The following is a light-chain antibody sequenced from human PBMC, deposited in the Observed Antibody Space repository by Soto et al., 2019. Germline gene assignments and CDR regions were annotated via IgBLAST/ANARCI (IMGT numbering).Light chain of an antibody. J-gene: IGLJ2*01. CDR3: CSYAGML. CDR1: SSDVGSHNL. CDR2: EVT. V-gene: IGLV2-23*02. Sequence: QSALTQPASVSGSPGQSITISCTGTSSDVGSHNLVSWYQQHPGKAPKLMIYEVTKRPSGVSNRFSGSKSGNTASLTISGLQADDEADYYCCSYAGMLFGGGTKLTVL.